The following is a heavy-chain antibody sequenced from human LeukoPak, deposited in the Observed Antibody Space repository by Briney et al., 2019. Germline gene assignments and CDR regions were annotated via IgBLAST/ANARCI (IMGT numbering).Heavy chain of an antibody. CDR3: AKGSGSYYSLDY. Sequence: GSLILSCAASGFTFSSYGMHWVRQAPGKGLEWVAFIRYDGSNKYYADSVKGRFTISRDNSKNTLYLQMNSLRAEDTAVYYCAKGSGSYYSLDYWGQGTLVTVSS. CDR2: IRYDGSNK. CDR1: GFTFSSYG. J-gene: IGHJ4*02. V-gene: IGHV3-30*02. D-gene: IGHD1-26*01.